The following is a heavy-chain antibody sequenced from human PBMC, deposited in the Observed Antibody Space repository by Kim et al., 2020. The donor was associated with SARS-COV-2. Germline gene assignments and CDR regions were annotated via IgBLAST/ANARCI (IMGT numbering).Heavy chain of an antibody. CDR3: ARDSLDQGFGELYY. J-gene: IGHJ4*02. D-gene: IGHD3-10*01. V-gene: IGHV1-18*01. CDR2: ISAYNGNT. Sequence: ASVKVSCKASGYTFTSYGISWVRQAPGQGLEWMGWISAYNGNTNYAQKLQGRVTMTTHTSTSTAYMELRSLRSDDTAVYYCARDSLDQGFGELYYWGQGTLVTVSS. CDR1: GYTFTSYG.